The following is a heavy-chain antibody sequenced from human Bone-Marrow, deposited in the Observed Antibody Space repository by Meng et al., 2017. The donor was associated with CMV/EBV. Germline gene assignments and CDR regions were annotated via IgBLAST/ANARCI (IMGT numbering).Heavy chain of an antibody. CDR3: VRSGDIVVVPALDWFDP. Sequence: GESLKISCTASGFNFSNYWMHWVRQAPGKGLVWVSTINNDGSTTTYADSVKGRFTISRDNVKNTVYLQMSSLRAEDTALYYCVRSGDIVVVPALDWFDPWGQGNLVTVSS. D-gene: IGHD2-2*01. V-gene: IGHV3-74*01. CDR2: INNDGSTT. J-gene: IGHJ5*02. CDR1: GFNFSNYW.